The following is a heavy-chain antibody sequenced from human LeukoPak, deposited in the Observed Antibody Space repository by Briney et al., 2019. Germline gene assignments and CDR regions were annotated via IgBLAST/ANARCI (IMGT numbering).Heavy chain of an antibody. CDR1: GFTFSSYW. V-gene: IGHV3-7*01. J-gene: IGHJ3*02. CDR2: INKDGGEK. D-gene: IGHD2-15*01. CDR3: ARESGDASGPLNI. Sequence: PGGSLRLSCAASGFTFSSYWMSWVRQAPGKGLEWVANINKDGGEKYYVDSVKGRFTISRDNAKNSLYLQMNSLRAEDTAVYYCARESGDASGPLNIWGQGTMVTVSS.